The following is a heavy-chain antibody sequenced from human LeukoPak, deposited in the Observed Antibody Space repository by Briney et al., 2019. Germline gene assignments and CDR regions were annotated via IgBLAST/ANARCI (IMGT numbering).Heavy chain of an antibody. V-gene: IGHV1-18*01. D-gene: IGHD4-17*01. CDR2: INTANGNA. J-gene: IGHJ4*02. CDR1: GYTFTSSS. Sequence: ASVEVSCKASGYTFTSSSISWVRQAPGLGLEWMGWINTANGNANYEQKFQGRVTMTTDTSTSTAYMELRSLRSDDTAVYYCARVVPFGDYGRDYWGQGTLVTVSS. CDR3: ARVVPFGDYGRDY.